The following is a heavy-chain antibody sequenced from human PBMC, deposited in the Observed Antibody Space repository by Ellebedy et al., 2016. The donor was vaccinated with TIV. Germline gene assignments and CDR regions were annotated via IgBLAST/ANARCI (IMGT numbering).Heavy chain of an antibody. J-gene: IGHJ4*02. D-gene: IGHD2-15*01. V-gene: IGHV3-7*03. CDR3: AGDPNSPGETCYGDY. Sequence: GESLKISCAASGFTFTTYWMSWVRQAPGKGLEWVANMNQVGSEKYYVDSVKGRFTISRDNAQNSLYLHMNNLRAEDTAVYYCAGDPNSPGETCYGDYWGQGVVVTVST. CDR2: MNQVGSEK. CDR1: GFTFTTYW.